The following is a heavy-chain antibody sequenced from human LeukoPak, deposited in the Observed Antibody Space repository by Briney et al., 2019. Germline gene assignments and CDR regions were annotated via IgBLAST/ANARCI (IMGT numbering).Heavy chain of an antibody. CDR2: MWYDGTNK. CDR3: ARYCSGGTCYSGMDV. V-gene: IGHV3-33*01. CDR1: GFTFSSYG. Sequence: GGSLRLSCVASGFTFSSYGMHWVRQAPGKGLEWVALMWYDGTNKYYADSVKGRFTISRDNSKNTLFLQMNSLRDEDTAVYYCARYCSGGTCYSGMDVWGQGTSVTVSS. D-gene: IGHD2-15*01. J-gene: IGHJ6*02.